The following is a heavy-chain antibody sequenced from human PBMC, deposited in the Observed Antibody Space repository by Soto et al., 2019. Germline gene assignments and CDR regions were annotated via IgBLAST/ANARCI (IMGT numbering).Heavy chain of an antibody. Sequence: QVQLVQSGPEVKKTGTSVKVSCKASGGTFSSRAISWVRQAPGQGLEWMGGIIPVFGRVNYAEKFQDRVTVAADASPAIVYREWGGVASEDTALYSCGEAGGGPFLGHHGMDTWGQGTTVSLSS. CDR1: GGTFSSRA. J-gene: IGHJ6*02. CDR2: IIPVFGRV. CDR3: GEAGGGPFLGHHGMDT. D-gene: IGHD1-26*01. V-gene: IGHV1-69*01.